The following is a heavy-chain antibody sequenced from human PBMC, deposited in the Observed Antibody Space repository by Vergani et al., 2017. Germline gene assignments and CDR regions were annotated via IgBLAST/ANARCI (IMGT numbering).Heavy chain of an antibody. CDR1: GFSFNTYR. J-gene: IGHJ5*01. CDR2: IDEHGNRA. CDR3: VRAKYCYGISCNTRFDS. V-gene: IGHV3-74*03. D-gene: IGHD6-13*01. Sequence: EVQLVESGGGSVQSGGSLRLSCVVSGFSFNTYRTHWVRQVPGKGLMWVARIDEHGNRATYGDFETGRFTISRDNAKNTVFLQMNSLRADDAGVYYCVRAKYCYGISCNTRFDSWGQGALVTVSS.